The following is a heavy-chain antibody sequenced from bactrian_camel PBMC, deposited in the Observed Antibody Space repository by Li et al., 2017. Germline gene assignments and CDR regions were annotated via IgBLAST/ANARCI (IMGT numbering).Heavy chain of an antibody. V-gene: IGHV3S53*01. Sequence: HVQLVESGGGSVQAGGSLRLSCAASGYTFSNYCAGWFRQVPGKEREGVAAITGAGSTAYAGSLKGRFTISRDNAKSTVTLGLNSLKPEDTAKYYCAARWEYGTPWCDPAYEYDHWGQGTQVTVS. J-gene: IGHJ4*01. CDR3: AARWEYGTPWCDPAYEYDH. CDR1: GYTFSNYC. CDR2: ITGAGST. D-gene: IGHD6*01.